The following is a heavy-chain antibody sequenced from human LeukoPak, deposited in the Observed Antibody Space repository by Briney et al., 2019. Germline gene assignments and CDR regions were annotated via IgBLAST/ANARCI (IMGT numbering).Heavy chain of an antibody. CDR1: GYTFTSYD. CDR2: MNPNSGNT. J-gene: IGHJ6*02. V-gene: IGHV1-8*01. CDR3: ARDRARLYYYGSGSYRYYGMDV. D-gene: IGHD3-10*01. Sequence: ASVKVSCKASGYTFTSYDINWVRQATGQGLEWMGWMNPNSGNTGYAQKFQGRVTMTRNTSMSTAYMELSSLRSEDTAVYYCARDRARLYYYGSGSYRYYGMDVWGQGTTVTVSS.